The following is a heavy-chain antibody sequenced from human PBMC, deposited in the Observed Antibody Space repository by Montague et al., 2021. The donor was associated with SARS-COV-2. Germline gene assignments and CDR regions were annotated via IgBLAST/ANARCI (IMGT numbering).Heavy chain of an antibody. V-gene: IGHV4-61*02. CDR2: IDTSGNT. CDR3: ARRIGYYGIDV. J-gene: IGHJ6*02. CDR1: GGSISSGSHY. D-gene: IGHD1-26*01. Sequence: TLSLTCTVSGGSISSGSHYWSWIRQPAGKGLEWIGRIDTSGNTKYXXSLKSRVTISVDTSKNQFSLKLSSVTAADTAVYYCARRIGYYGIDVWGQGTTVTVSS.